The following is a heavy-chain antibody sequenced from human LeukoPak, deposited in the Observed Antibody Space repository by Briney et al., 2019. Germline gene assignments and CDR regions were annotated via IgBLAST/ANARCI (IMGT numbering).Heavy chain of an antibody. CDR2: IIPIFGTA. CDR3: ARDRANTLDY. CDR1: GGTFSSYA. V-gene: IGHV1-69*13. D-gene: IGHD2/OR15-2a*01. Sequence: GASVKVSCKAFGGTFSSYAISWVRQAPGQGLEWMGGIIPIFGTANYAQKFQGRVTITADESTSTAYMELSSLRSEDTAVYYCARDRANTLDYWGQGTLVTVSS. J-gene: IGHJ4*02.